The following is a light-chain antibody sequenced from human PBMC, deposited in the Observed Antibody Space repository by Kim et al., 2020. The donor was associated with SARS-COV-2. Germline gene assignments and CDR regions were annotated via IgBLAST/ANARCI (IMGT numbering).Light chain of an antibody. CDR2: GKN. J-gene: IGLJ2*01. V-gene: IGLV3-19*01. Sequence: ALGPTGRITCQGDSPRSYYASWYKQKPGQAPVLVIYGKNNRPSGIPDRFSGSSSGNTASLTITGAQAEDEADYYCNSRDSSGNHLVFGGGTQLTVL. CDR1: SPRSYY. CDR3: NSRDSSGNHLV.